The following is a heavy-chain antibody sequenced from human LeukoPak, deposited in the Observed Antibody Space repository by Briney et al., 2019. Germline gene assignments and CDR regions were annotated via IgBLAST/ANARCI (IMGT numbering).Heavy chain of an antibody. Sequence: PSETLSLTCAVYGGSFSSYYWSWIRQPPGKGLEWIGYIYYSGSTNYNPSLKSRVTISVDTSKNQFSLKLSSVTAADTAVYYCARYTYDYVWGSYRAFDYWGQGTLVTVSS. J-gene: IGHJ4*02. CDR3: ARYTYDYVWGSYRAFDY. D-gene: IGHD3-16*02. V-gene: IGHV4-59*08. CDR2: IYYSGST. CDR1: GGSFSSYY.